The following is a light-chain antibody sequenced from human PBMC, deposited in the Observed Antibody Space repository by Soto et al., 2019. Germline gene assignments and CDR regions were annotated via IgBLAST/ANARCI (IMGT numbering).Light chain of an antibody. CDR3: GTWDTSLSAVV. V-gene: IGLV1-51*01. Sequence: QSVLTQPPSVSAAPGQKVTISCSGSISNIGKNYVSWYQQLPGTAPKLLIYDNNKRPSGIPDRFSGSKSGTSATLGITGLQTGDTADYYCGTWDTSLSAVVFGGGTKLTVL. CDR2: DNN. CDR1: ISNIGKNY. J-gene: IGLJ3*02.